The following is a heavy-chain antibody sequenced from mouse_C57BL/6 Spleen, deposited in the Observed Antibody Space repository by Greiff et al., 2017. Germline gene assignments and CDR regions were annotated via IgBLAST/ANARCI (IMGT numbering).Heavy chain of an antibody. Sequence: EVQLQQSGPELVKPGASVKISCKASGYTFTDSYLNWVKQSPGTSLEWIGDINPNNGGTSYNQKFKGKATLTVDKSSSTAYMELRSLTSADSAVYYCARDSGTDYWGQGTTLTVSS. V-gene: IGHV1-26*01. CDR3: ARDSGTDY. CDR1: GYTFTDSY. CDR2: INPNNGGT. J-gene: IGHJ2*01. D-gene: IGHD4-1*01.